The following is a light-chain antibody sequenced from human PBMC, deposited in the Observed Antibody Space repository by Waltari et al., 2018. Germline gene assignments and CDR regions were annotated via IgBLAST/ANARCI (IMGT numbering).Light chain of an antibody. CDR2: TAT. J-gene: IGKJ1*01. V-gene: IGKV1D-8*01. CDR3: QQNYAFPRT. CDR1: QDVKNY. Sequence: VIWVTQSPSLLSASTGDQVSITCRTSQDVKNYFAWYRQKPGKAPELLIYTATFLQTGVPSRFSGSGSGTDFTLTITSLQSEDFATYFCQQNYAFPRTFGQGTKVEVK.